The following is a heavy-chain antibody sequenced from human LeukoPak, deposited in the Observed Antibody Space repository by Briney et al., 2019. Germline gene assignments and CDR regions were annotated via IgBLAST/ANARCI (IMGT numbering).Heavy chain of an antibody. J-gene: IGHJ6*03. CDR2: IYYSGST. Sequence: GSLRLSCAASGFTFSSYGMSWVRQAPGKGLEWIGYIYYSGSTNYNPSLKSRATISIDGSKNQFSLKLSYVTAADTAVYYCARDEDNSGRYYYYMDVWGKGTTVTVSS. CDR3: ARDEDNSGRYYYYMDV. CDR1: GFTFSSYG. D-gene: IGHD3-22*01. V-gene: IGHV4-59*01.